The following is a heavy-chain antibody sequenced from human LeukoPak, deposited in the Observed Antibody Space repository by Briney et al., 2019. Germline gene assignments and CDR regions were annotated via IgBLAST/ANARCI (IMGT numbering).Heavy chain of an antibody. V-gene: IGHV3-23*01. CDR1: GFTFSSYA. D-gene: IGHD3-16*01. CDR2: ISGSGGST. Sequence: PGGSLRLSCAASGFTFSSYAMSWVRQAPGKGLEWVSAISGSGGSTYYADSVKGRFTISRDNSKNTLYLQMNSLRAEDTAVYYCARAWGMGGAFDIWGQGTMVTVSS. CDR3: ARAWGMGGAFDI. J-gene: IGHJ3*02.